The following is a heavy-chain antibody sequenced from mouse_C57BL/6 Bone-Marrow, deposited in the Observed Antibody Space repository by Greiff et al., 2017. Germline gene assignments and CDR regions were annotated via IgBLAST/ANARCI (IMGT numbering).Heavy chain of an antibody. CDR3: AGTTGGYYFDY. Sequence: EVQLQQSGPELVKPGASVKISCKASGYTFTDYYMNWVKQSHGKSLEWIGDINPNNGGTSYNQTFKGKATLTVDTSSSTAYMELRSLTSEDSAVYSCAGTTGGYYFDYWGQGTTLTVSS. CDR1: GYTFTDYY. V-gene: IGHV1-26*01. J-gene: IGHJ2*01. D-gene: IGHD1-1*01. CDR2: INPNNGGT.